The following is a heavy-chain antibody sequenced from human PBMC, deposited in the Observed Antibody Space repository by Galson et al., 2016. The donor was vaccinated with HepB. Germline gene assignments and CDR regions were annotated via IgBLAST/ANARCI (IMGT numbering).Heavy chain of an antibody. CDR2: VSGNGAST. CDR3: AKGIGYYDRTGYDNLDH. CDR1: GFSFSSYA. D-gene: IGHD3-22*01. J-gene: IGHJ4*02. V-gene: IGHV3-23*01. Sequence: SLRLSCAASGFSFSSYAMSWVRQAPGKGLEWVSTVSGNGASTYYADTVKGRFTISRDNSKNTLYLQMNSLRAEDTALYYCAKGIGYYDRTGYDNLDHWGQGTLVTVSS.